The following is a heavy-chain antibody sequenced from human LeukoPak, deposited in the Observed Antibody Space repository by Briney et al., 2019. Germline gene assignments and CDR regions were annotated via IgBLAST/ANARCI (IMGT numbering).Heavy chain of an antibody. CDR3: AREASGGYFDY. Sequence: ASVKVSCKASGYTFTNFGISWVRQAPGQGLEWMGWISVYNGNTNYAQNFRGRVTMTRDTSTSTVYMDLSSLRSEDTAVYYCAREASGGYFDYWGQGTLVTVSS. V-gene: IGHV1-18*01. J-gene: IGHJ4*02. D-gene: IGHD4-23*01. CDR2: ISVYNGNT. CDR1: GYTFTNFG.